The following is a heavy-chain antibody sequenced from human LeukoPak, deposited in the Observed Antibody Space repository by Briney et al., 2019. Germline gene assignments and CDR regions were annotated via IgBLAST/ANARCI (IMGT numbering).Heavy chain of an antibody. Sequence: GGSLRLSCAASGFTFSDHYTDWVRQAPGKGLEWVGRTRNKANSYTTEYAASVKGRFTISRDDSKNSLYLQMNSLKTEDTAVYYCTVTIYYYYGMDVWGQGTTVTVSS. CDR3: TVTIYYYYGMDV. CDR1: GFTFSDHY. CDR2: TRNKANSYTT. J-gene: IGHJ6*02. V-gene: IGHV3-72*01. D-gene: IGHD4-17*01.